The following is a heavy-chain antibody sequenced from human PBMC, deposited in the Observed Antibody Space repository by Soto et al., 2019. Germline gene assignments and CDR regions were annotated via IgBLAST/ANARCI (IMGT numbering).Heavy chain of an antibody. CDR1: GFTFRSYA. Sequence: EVQLLESGGGLVQPAGSLRLSCAASGFTFRSYAMWWVRQAPGKGLECVSAISGGGETTYYADSVKGRFTISRDNSKNTLYLQMNSLRAEDTAVYYCAFNSGSGSYYFDYWGQGTLVTVSS. J-gene: IGHJ4*02. V-gene: IGHV3-23*01. D-gene: IGHD3-10*01. CDR2: ISGGGETT. CDR3: AFNSGSGSYYFDY.